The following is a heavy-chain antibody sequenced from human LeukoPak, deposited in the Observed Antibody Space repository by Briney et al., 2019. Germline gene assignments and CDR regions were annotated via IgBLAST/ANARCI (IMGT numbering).Heavy chain of an antibody. CDR3: ARFGRIVVVIGAFDI. CDR2: IYYSGST. CDR1: GGSMSSSSYY. D-gene: IGHD3-22*01. V-gene: IGHV4-39*07. Sequence: SETLSLTCTVSGGSMSSSSYYWGWIRQPPGKGLEWIGSIYYSGSTYYNPSLKSRVTISVDTSKNQFSLKLSSVTAADTAVYYCARFGRIVVVIGAFDIWGQGTMVTVSS. J-gene: IGHJ3*02.